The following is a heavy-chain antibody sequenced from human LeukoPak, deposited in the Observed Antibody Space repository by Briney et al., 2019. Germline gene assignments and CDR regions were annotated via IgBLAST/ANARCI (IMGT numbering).Heavy chain of an antibody. CDR2: ISSSSSYI. J-gene: IGHJ5*02. V-gene: IGHV3-21*01. CDR1: GFTFSSYS. Sequence: GGSLRLSCAASGFTFSSYSMNWVRQAPGKGLEWVSSISSSSSYIYYADSVKGRFTISRDNAKNSLYLQMNSLRAEDTAVYYCARDREHCSSTSCYFGRFDPWGQGTLVTVSP. D-gene: IGHD2-2*01. CDR3: ARDREHCSSTSCYFGRFDP.